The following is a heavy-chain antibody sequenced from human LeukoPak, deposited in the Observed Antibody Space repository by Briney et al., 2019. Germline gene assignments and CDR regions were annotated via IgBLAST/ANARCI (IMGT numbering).Heavy chain of an antibody. CDR3: VRGRKLYSSGWYVEDDS. D-gene: IGHD6-19*01. Sequence: ASVKVSCKASGYTFISYGISWVRQAPGQGLEWMGWVSAYNGNTNYAQKFQGRVTMTTDTSTSTAYMELRSLKFDDTAVYYCVRGRKLYSSGWYVEDDSWGQGTLVTVS. CDR2: VSAYNGNT. V-gene: IGHV1-18*01. CDR1: GYTFISYG. J-gene: IGHJ5*01.